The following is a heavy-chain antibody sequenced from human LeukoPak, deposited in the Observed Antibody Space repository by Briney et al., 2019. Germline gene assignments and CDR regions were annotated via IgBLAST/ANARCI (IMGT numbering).Heavy chain of an antibody. CDR2: MNPNTVNT. V-gene: IGHV1-8*01. CDR1: GYTFTSYD. Sequence: GPSVKVSCKASGYTFTSYDINWVRQATGQGLEWMGWMNPNTVNTGSAQKLQGRVTMTRDTSISTAYMELSSLRSEDTAVYYCARAAVPNSALIAVRRFFDYWGRGTLVTVSS. D-gene: IGHD6-6*01. J-gene: IGHJ4*02. CDR3: ARAAVPNSALIAVRRFFDY.